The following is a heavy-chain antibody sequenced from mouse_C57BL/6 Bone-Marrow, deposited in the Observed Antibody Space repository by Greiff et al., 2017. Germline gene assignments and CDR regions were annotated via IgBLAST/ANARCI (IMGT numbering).Heavy chain of an antibody. Sequence: EVKLVESGPELVKPGASVKIPCKASGYTFTDYNMDWVKQSHGKSLEWIGDINPNNGGTIYNQKFKGKATLTVDKSSSTAYMELRSLTSEDTAVYYCARRLYYSNYRAMDYWGQGTSVTVSS. CDR3: ARRLYYSNYRAMDY. CDR2: INPNNGGT. J-gene: IGHJ4*01. V-gene: IGHV1-18*01. D-gene: IGHD2-5*01. CDR1: GYTFTDYN.